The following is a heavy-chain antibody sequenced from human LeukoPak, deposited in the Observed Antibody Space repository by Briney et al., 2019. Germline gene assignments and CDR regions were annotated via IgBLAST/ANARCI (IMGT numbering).Heavy chain of an antibody. CDR3: ARHRSDTGGKKGVNWFDP. J-gene: IGHJ5*02. D-gene: IGHD4-23*01. CDR1: GGSIKNY. CDR2: IYFGGTT. V-gene: IGHV4-59*01. Sequence: PSETLSPTCSVSGGSIKNYWSWIRQPPGKGLEWLGNIYFGGTTDYNYSLKSRLTISVDTFKNQLSLNLQSVTAADTATYYCARHRSDTGGKKGVNWFDPWGQGTLVTVSS.